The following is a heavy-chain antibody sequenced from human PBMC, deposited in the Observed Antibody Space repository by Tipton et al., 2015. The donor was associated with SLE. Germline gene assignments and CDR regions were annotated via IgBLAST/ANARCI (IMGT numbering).Heavy chain of an antibody. D-gene: IGHD2-15*01. J-gene: IGHJ6*03. Sequence: LSCTVSGGSINSGNFYWNWIRQPAGKGLEWIGRVFVSGTVNYNPSLKSRVTMSVDTSKNQFSLRVTSVTAADSAIYYYTRDRTPDYYYYYMDVWGQGTTVTVSS. CDR1: GGSINSGNFY. CDR3: TRDRTPDYYYYYMDV. V-gene: IGHV4-61*02. CDR2: VFVSGTV.